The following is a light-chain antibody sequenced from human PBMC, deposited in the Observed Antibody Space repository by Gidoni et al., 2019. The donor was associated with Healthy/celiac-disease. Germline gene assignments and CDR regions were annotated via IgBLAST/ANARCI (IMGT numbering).Light chain of an antibody. CDR2: EAS. V-gene: IGKV1-33*01. CDR1: QDISNY. Sequence: DIQMTQSPSSLSASLGDRVTITCQASQDISNYLNWYQKKPGKAPKLLIYEASNLETGVTSRFSGSGSGIDFTFTISSLQPEDIATYYCQQYDNLPYTFGQGTKLEIK. J-gene: IGKJ2*01. CDR3: QQYDNLPYT.